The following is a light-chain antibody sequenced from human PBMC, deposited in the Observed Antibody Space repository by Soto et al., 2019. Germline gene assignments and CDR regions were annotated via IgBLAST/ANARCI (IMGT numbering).Light chain of an antibody. CDR3: VLYVGRGIWV. V-gene: IGLV8-61*01. J-gene: IGLJ2*01. CDR2: STN. Sequence: QTVVTQEPSFSVSPGGTVTLTCGLSSDSASISYYPSWYQQTPGQAPRTLIYSTNIRSSGVPDRFSGSILGNKAALTITGAQADDESDYYCVLYVGRGIWVFGGGTQLTVL. CDR1: SDSASISYY.